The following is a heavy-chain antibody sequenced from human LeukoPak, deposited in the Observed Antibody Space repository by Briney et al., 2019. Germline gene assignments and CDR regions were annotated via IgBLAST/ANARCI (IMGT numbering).Heavy chain of an antibody. V-gene: IGHV3-53*01. D-gene: IGHD6-19*01. J-gene: IGHJ4*02. CDR1: GFTVSSNY. CDR3: AKRAGTFHFDY. Sequence: GGSLRLSCAASGFTVSSNYMSWVRQAPGKGLEWVSVIYSGGSTYYADSVKGRFTISRDNSKNTLYLQMNSLRADDTAVYYCAKRAGTFHFDYWGQGTLVTVSS. CDR2: IYSGGST.